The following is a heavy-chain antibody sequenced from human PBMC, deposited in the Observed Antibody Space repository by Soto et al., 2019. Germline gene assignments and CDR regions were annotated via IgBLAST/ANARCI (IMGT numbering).Heavy chain of an antibody. CDR2: ISSSSSTI. D-gene: IGHD3-22*01. Sequence: QPGGSLRLSCAASGFTFSSYSMNWVRQAPGKGLEWVSYISSSSSTIYYADSVKGRFTISRDNAKNSLYLQMNSLRDEDTAVYYCARHGVNYYDSSGYHYWGQGTLVTVSS. CDR1: GFTFSSYS. V-gene: IGHV3-48*02. J-gene: IGHJ4*02. CDR3: ARHGVNYYDSSGYHY.